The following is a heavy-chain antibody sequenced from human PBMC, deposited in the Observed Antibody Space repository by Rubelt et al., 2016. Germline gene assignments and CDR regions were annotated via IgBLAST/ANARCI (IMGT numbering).Heavy chain of an antibody. Sequence: QVQLQESGPGLVKPSETLSLTCTVSGGSISNYYWSWIRQPPGKGLEWIGYIYYSGSTNYNHALKSRVTISVDTSKNQFSLKLSSGTAADTAVYYCARVLYSSVGSFDPWGQGTLVTVSS. CDR1: GGSISNYY. J-gene: IGHJ5*02. D-gene: IGHD6-19*01. CDR3: ARVLYSSVGSFDP. V-gene: IGHV4-59*01. CDR2: IYYSGST.